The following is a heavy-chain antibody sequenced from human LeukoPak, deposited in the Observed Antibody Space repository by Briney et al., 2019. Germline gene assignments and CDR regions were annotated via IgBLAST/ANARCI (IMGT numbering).Heavy chain of an antibody. CDR1: GVSISSYY. D-gene: IGHD3-10*01. CDR3: ARWGSYYTFDY. CDR2: IYTSGST. J-gene: IGHJ4*02. V-gene: IGHV4-4*07. Sequence: SETLSLTCTVSGVSISSYYWSWIRQPAGKGLEWIGRIYTSGSTNYNPSLKSRVTISVDTSKNQFSLKLSSVTAADTAVYYCARWGSYYTFDYWGQGTLVTVSS.